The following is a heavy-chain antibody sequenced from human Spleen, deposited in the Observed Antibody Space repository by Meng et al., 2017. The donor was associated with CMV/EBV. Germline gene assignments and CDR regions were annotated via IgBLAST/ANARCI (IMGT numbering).Heavy chain of an antibody. CDR2: IYHSGST. CDR3: ARIERRRILKYCGSDCSTTDY. J-gene: IGHJ4*02. CDR1: GGSISSSNL. Sequence: QVQLQESGPGLVKPSGALSLTCAASGGSISSSNLWTWVRQVPGKGLEWIGGIYHSGSTNYNPSLKSRVTISVDKFKNQFSLKLGSVTAADTAVYYCARIERRRILKYCGSDCSTTDYWGQGTLVTVSS. D-gene: IGHD2-21*02. V-gene: IGHV4-4*02.